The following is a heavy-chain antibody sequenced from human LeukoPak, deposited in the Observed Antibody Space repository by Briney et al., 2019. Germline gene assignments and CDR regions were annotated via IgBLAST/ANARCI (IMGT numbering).Heavy chain of an antibody. D-gene: IGHD6-13*01. CDR2: IKNDGTVK. J-gene: IGHJ4*02. Sequence: PGGSLRLSCAASGFTFDDYAMHWVRQAPGKGLEWVANIKNDGTVKNYVDSVKGRFTISRDNVKNSLYLQMNSLRAEDTAVYYCAKDSYSKGDYWGQGVLVTVSS. V-gene: IGHV3-7*01. CDR3: AKDSYSKGDY. CDR1: GFTFDDYA.